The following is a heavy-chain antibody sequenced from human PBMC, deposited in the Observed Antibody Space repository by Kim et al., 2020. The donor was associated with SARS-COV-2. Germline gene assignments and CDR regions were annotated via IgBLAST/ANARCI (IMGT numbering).Heavy chain of an antibody. Sequence: NPSLKSRVTMSVDTSKNQFSLKLSSVTAADTAVYYCARELSSSWQYYFDYWGQGTLVTVSS. V-gene: IGHV4-4*07. D-gene: IGHD6-13*01. J-gene: IGHJ4*02. CDR3: ARELSSSWQYYFDY.